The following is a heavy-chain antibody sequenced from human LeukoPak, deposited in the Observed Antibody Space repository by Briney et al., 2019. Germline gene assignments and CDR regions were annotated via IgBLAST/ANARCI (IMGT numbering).Heavy chain of an antibody. V-gene: IGHV4-34*01. J-gene: IGHJ5*02. D-gene: IGHD5-18*01. Sequence: SETLSLTCAVHGGSFSGYYWSWIRQPPGTGLEWIGEINHSGSNNYNPTHKSRVTISVDTSKNQFSLKLSSVTAADTAVYYCARAGYSYGYSWFDPWGQGTLVTVSS. CDR3: ARAGYSYGYSWFDP. CDR1: GGSFSGYY. CDR2: INHSGSN.